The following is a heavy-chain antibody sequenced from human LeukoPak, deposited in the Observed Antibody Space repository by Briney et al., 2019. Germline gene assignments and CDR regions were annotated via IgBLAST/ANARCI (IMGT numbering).Heavy chain of an antibody. CDR3: ARAGWLLPGYYYYGMDV. CDR1: GYTFTSYD. J-gene: IGHJ6*02. D-gene: IGHD3-22*01. Sequence: ASVKVSCKASGYTFTSYDITWVRQATGQGLEGMGWMNPNSGNTGYAQKFQGRVTMTRNTSISTAYMERSSLRSEDTAVYYCARAGWLLPGYYYYGMDVWGQGTTVTVSS. V-gene: IGHV1-8*01. CDR2: MNPNSGNT.